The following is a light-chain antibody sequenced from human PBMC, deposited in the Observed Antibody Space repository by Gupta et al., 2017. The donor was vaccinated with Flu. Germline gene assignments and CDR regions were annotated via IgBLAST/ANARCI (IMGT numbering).Light chain of an antibody. J-gene: IGLJ3*02. CDR1: SSDIGGYNY. V-gene: IGLV2-14*01. CDR3: GSYTSSSTWV. CDR2: EVT. Sequence: QSALANTASVSVSPGQSVTVACTDSSSDIGGYNYVSWYQQHPGKAPKLMIYEVTNRPSGVSNRFSGSKSGNTASLTISGLQAEDEADYFCGSYTSSSTWVFGGGTKLTVL.